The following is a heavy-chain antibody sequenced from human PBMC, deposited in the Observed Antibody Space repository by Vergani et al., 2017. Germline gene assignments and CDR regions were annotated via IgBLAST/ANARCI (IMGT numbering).Heavy chain of an antibody. CDR1: GYTFSNYY. V-gene: IGHV1-46*03. CDR2: INPSGGHT. D-gene: IGHD3-9*01. Sequence: QVQLVQSGAEVKKSGASVKVPCKTSGYTFSNYYMHWVRQAPGQGLEWMGIINPSGGHTNYAQKFQGRVTMTRDTSTGTVYMELSSLRSEDTAIYYCARGDYGVLTGYRYWGQGTLVTVSA. J-gene: IGHJ4*02. CDR3: ARGDYGVLTGYRY.